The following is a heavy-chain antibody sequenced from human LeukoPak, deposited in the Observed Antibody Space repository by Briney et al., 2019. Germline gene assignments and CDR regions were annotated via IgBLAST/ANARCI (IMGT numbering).Heavy chain of an antibody. D-gene: IGHD3-10*01. CDR1: GGSISSSSYY. Sequence: NPSETLSLTCTVSGGSISSSSYYWGWVRQPPGKGLEWIGYIYYSGSTNYNPSLKSRFTISVDTSKNQFSLKLSSVTAADTAVYYCARHASTMVRGVHYFDYWGQGTLVTVSS. CDR3: ARHASTMVRGVHYFDY. V-gene: IGHV4-61*05. J-gene: IGHJ4*02. CDR2: IYYSGST.